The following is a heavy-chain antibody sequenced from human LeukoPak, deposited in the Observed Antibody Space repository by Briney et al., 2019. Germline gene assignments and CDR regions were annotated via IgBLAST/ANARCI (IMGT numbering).Heavy chain of an antibody. CDR3: ARSFTGATTGEFDY. J-gene: IGHJ4*02. CDR2: ISSYNGFT. V-gene: IGHV1-18*01. Sequence: ASAKVSCKASGYSFTTYGISWVRQAPGQGLEWMGWISSYNGFTNYAQKLQGRVTMTTDTSTNTAYMELRSLRSDDTAVYYCARSFTGATTGEFDYWGQGTLVTVSS. D-gene: IGHD1-26*01. CDR1: GYSFTTYG.